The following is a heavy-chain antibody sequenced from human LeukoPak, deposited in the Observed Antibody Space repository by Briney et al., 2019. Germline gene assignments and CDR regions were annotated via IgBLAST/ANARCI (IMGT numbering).Heavy chain of an antibody. D-gene: IGHD2-2*01. CDR1: GFTFSSYA. J-gene: IGHJ4*02. CDR2: ISGSGGST. CDR3: AKALRYCSSTSCPLYFDY. V-gene: IGHV3-23*01. Sequence: GGSLRLSCAASGFTFSSYAMSWVRQAPGKGLEWVSAISGSGGSTYYADSVKGRFTISRDSSKSTLYLQMNSLRAEDTAVYYCAKALRYCSSTSCPLYFDYWGQGTLVTVSS.